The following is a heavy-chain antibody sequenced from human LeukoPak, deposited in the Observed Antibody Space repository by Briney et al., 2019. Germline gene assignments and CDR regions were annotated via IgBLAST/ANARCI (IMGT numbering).Heavy chain of an antibody. CDR1: GFTFTTHA. Sequence: GGSLRLSCAASGFTFTTHAMSWVRQAPGKGLEWVSGISGGGSSTYYTDSVKGRFTISRDNSKNMVYLQMNSLRAEDTAVYYCAKTSGSGSFHDAFDIWGQGTTVTVSS. CDR3: AKTSGSGSFHDAFDI. V-gene: IGHV3-23*01. CDR2: ISGGGSST. J-gene: IGHJ3*02. D-gene: IGHD3-10*01.